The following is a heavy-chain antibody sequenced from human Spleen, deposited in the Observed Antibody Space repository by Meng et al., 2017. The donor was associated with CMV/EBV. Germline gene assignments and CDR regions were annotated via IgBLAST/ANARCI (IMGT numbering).Heavy chain of an antibody. J-gene: IGHJ4*02. D-gene: IGHD3-3*01. CDR3: ARDGDIWSGYFFDY. V-gene: IGHV3-23*01. CDR1: GFNFANYA. CDR2: ITPSGVRT. Sequence: GGSLRLSCAASGFNFANYAMTWVRQAPGKGLEWVSTITPSGVRTHYAASVKGRFSISRDISKDTLFLDMNSLRAEDTAVYYCARDGDIWSGYFFDYWGQGTLVTVSS.